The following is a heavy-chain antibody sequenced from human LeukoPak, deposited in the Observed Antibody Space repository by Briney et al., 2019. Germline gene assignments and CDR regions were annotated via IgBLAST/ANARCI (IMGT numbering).Heavy chain of an antibody. J-gene: IGHJ4*02. V-gene: IGHV3-53*01. CDR2: IYSGGNT. CDR1: GFTVSGND. D-gene: IGHD4-23*01. CDR3: ARRGDGGRSFDY. Sequence: PGGSLRLSCAASGFTVSGNDMTWVRQAPGKGLEWVSVIYSGGNTYYADSVKGRFTISRDNSKNTLFLQMNSLRAEDTAVYYCARRGDGGRSFDYWGQGTLVTVSS.